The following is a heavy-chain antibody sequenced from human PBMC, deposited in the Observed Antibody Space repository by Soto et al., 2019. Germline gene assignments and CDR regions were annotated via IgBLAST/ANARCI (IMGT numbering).Heavy chain of an antibody. V-gene: IGHV3-33*01. CDR1: GFTFSSYG. CDR2: IWYDGSNK. J-gene: IGHJ4*02. CDR3: ARDQGIASSGPFDY. Sequence: SGFTFSSYGMHWVRQAPGKGLEWVAVIWYDGSNKYYADSVKGRFTISRDTSKSQFSLKLNSVTAADTAVYYCARDQGIASSGPFDYWGPGTLVTVSS. D-gene: IGHD6-13*01.